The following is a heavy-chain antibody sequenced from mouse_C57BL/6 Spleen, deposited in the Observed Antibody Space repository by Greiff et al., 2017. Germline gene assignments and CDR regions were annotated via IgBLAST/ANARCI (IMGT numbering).Heavy chain of an antibody. CDR1: GCTFTSYW. D-gene: IGHD1-1*01. V-gene: IGHV1-52*01. CDR2: IDPSDSET. J-gene: IGHJ1*03. Sequence: QVLLQQSGAELVRPGSSVQLSCKSSGCTFTSYWMHWVKQRPIQGLEWIGNIDPSDSETHYNQKFKDKATLTVVKSSSTAYMQISSLTSEDSAVYYCARRYYGSSFYWYCDVWGTGTTVTVSS. CDR3: ARRYYGSSFYWYCDV.